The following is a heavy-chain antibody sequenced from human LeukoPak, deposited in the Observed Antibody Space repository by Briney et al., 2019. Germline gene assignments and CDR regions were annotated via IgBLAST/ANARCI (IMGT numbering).Heavy chain of an antibody. Sequence: SVKVSCKASGGATFSSDGISWVRQAPGQGLEWMGGIIPMFGTTNYAQKLRGRVTITVDESTTTAYMELNSLTSEDTAVYYCARAMVRGVIIARFGMDVWGRGTAVTASS. D-gene: IGHD3-10*01. CDR1: GGATFSSDG. J-gene: IGHJ6*04. CDR3: ARAMVRGVIIARFGMDV. V-gene: IGHV1-69*13. CDR2: IIPMFGTT.